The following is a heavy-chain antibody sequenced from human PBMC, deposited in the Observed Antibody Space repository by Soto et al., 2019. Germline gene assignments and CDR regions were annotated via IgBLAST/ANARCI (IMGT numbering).Heavy chain of an antibody. V-gene: IGHV1-18*01. CDR2: ISPYSGNT. CDR3: ALVDNFVTPTPQDV. D-gene: IGHD3-16*02. CDR1: GYIFVNYG. Sequence: QVQLVQSGDEVRKPGSSVKVSCKASGYIFVNYGIAWVRQAPGQGLEWMGWISPYSGNTHYASKVQGRLTMTTDTSTRTAYMDLGSPTSAATAVYYCALVDNFVTPTPQDVWGQGTTVTVSS. J-gene: IGHJ6*02.